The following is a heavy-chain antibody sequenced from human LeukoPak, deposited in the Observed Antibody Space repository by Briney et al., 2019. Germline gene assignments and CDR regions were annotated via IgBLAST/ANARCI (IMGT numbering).Heavy chain of an antibody. D-gene: IGHD1-26*01. V-gene: IGHV3-53*01. J-gene: IGHJ6*02. Sequence: PGESLRLSCAASGFTVSSNYMSWVRQAPGKGLEWVSVIYSGGSTYYADSVKGRFTISRDNSKNTLYLQMNSLRAEDTAVYYCARDWDQSYYYGMDVWGQGTTVTVSS. CDR1: GFTVSSNY. CDR3: ARDWDQSYYYGMDV. CDR2: IYSGGST.